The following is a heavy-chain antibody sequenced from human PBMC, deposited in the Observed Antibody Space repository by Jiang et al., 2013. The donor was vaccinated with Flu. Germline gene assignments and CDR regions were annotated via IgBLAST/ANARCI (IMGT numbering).Heavy chain of an antibody. V-gene: IGHV7-4-1*02. CDR1: FTKYA. CDR2: INTKTGDP. CDR3: AREGYYFDTTGSPRSHGLDV. J-gene: IGHJ6*02. D-gene: IGHD3-22*01. Sequence: FTKYALTWVRQAPGQGLEWMGWINTKTGDPTYAQAFTGRFVFSSDTSVSTAYLHISGLKAEDTAVYYCAREGYYFDTTGSPRSHGLDVWGQGTAVTVSS.